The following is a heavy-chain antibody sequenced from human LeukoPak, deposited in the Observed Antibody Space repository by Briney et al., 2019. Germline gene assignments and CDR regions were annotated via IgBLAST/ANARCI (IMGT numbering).Heavy chain of an antibody. J-gene: IGHJ5*02. CDR2: IYYSGST. D-gene: IGHD3-3*01. Sequence: PSETLSLTCTVSGGSISSGGYYWSWIRQHPGKGLEWIGYIYYSGSTYYNPSLKSRVTISVDTSKNQFSLKLSSVTAADTAVYYCARDIGVGYDFWSGYHPLNWFDPWGQGTLVTVSS. CDR3: ARDIGVGYDFWSGYHPLNWFDP. V-gene: IGHV4-31*03. CDR1: GGSISSGGYY.